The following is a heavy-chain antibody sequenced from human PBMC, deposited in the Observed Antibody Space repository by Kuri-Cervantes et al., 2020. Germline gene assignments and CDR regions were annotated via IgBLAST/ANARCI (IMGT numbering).Heavy chain of an antibody. CDR1: GGSFSGYY. CDR3: ARGPLTSVTNAYFDY. V-gene: IGHV4-34*01. D-gene: IGHD4-17*01. Sequence: SEAVSLTCAVYGGSFSGYYWSWIRQPTRKGLEWIGEIKHSGSTNYNPSLKSRVTISVDTSKNQFSLKLSSVTAADTAVYYFARGPLTSVTNAYFDYWGQGTLVTVSS. J-gene: IGHJ4*02. CDR2: IKHSGST.